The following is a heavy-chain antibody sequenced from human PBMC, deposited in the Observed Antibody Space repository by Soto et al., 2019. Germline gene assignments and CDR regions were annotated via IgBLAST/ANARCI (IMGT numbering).Heavy chain of an antibody. CDR1: GYTFTSYG. D-gene: IGHD1-1*01. CDR3: ARDQGYKYGAFYFDY. J-gene: IGHJ4*02. V-gene: IGHV1-18*01. CDR2: ISAYNGNT. Sequence: QVQLEQSGAEGKKPGASVKVSCKASGYTFTSYGISWVRQAPGQGLEWMGWISAYNGNTNYAQKLQGRVTLTTDTSTSTAYMELRSLRSDDTAVYYCARDQGYKYGAFYFDYWGQGTLVTVSS.